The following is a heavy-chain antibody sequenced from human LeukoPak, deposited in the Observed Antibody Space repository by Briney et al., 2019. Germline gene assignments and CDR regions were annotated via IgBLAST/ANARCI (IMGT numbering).Heavy chain of an antibody. V-gene: IGHV3-74*01. J-gene: IGHJ3*02. CDR1: GFTFSSYW. CDR3: ARFYYYDSSGHPAADAFDI. D-gene: IGHD3-22*01. Sequence: GGSLRLSCAASGFTFSSYWMHWVRQAPGKGLVWVSRINSDGSSTSYADSVKGRFTISRDNAKNSLYLQMNGLRAEDTAVYYCARFYYYDSSGHPAADAFDIWGQGTMVTVSS. CDR2: INSDGSST.